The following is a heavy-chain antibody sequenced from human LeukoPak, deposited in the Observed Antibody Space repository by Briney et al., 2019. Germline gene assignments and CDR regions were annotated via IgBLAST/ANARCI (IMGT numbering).Heavy chain of an antibody. CDR3: ARGGSLVDTAMGFDP. D-gene: IGHD5-18*01. Sequence: PGGSLRLSCAASGFTFSSHAMNWVRQAPGKGLEWVAVISYDGSNKYYVDSVKGRFTISRDNAKNSLYLQMNSLRAEDTAVYYCARGGSLVDTAMGFDPWGQGTLVTVSS. V-gene: IGHV3-30*04. J-gene: IGHJ5*02. CDR1: GFTFSSHA. CDR2: ISYDGSNK.